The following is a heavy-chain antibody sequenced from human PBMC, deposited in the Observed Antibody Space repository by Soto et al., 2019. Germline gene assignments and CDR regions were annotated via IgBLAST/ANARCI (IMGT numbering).Heavy chain of an antibody. CDR2: MNPNSGNT. Sequence: ASVKVSCKASGYTFTSYDINWVRQATGQGLEWMGWMNPNSGNTGYAQKFQGRVTMTRNTSISTAYMELSSLRSEDTAVYYCASSYYYGSGGDDRYYYYDYIDVWTKGTTVTVSS. D-gene: IGHD3-10*01. J-gene: IGHJ6*03. CDR3: ASSYYYGSGGDDRYYYYDYIDV. V-gene: IGHV1-8*01. CDR1: GYTFTSYD.